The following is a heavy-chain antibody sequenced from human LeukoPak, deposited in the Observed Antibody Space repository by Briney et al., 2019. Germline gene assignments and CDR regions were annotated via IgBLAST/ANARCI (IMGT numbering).Heavy chain of an antibody. D-gene: IGHD2-15*01. J-gene: IGHJ4*02. CDR2: IWYDGSNK. V-gene: IGHV3-33*01. CDR1: GFTFSSYG. CDR3: ARDCCSGGSCYSDY. Sequence: PGRSLRLSCAASGFTFSSYGMHWVRQAPGKGLEWVAVIWYDGSNKYYADSVKGRFTISRDNSKNTLYLQMNSLRAEDTAVYYCARDCCSGGSCYSDYWGQGTLVTVSS.